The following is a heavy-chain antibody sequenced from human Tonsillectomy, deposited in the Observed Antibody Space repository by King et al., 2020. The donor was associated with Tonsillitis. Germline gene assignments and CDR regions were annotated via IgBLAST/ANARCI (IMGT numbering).Heavy chain of an antibody. J-gene: IGHJ6*02. CDR1: GGTFSSYA. CDR2: IIPIFGTA. V-gene: IGHV1-69*01. Sequence: QLVQSGAEVKKPGSSVKVSCKASGGTFSSYAISWVRQAPGQGLEWMGGIIPIFGTANYAQKFQGRVTITADESTSTAYMELSSLRSEDTAVYYCARRGRLQYLEKFFTVPGEIYYYYGMDVWGQGTTVTVSS. CDR3: ARRGRLQYLEKFFTVPGEIYYYYGMDV. D-gene: IGHD4-11*01.